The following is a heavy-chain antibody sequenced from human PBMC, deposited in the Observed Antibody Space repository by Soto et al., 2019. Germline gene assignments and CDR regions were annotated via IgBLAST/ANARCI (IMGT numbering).Heavy chain of an antibody. CDR3: AKARCITTDCYVPDY. J-gene: IGHJ4*02. CDR1: GFTFSTYT. CDR2: ISGSGGRP. D-gene: IGHD3-10*01. V-gene: IGHV3-23*01. Sequence: EVQLLESGGGLVQPGGSLRLSCVASGFTFSTYTMSWVRQAPGKGLEWVSVISGSGGRPSYADSVQGRFSNSRDNPKNTLDLQMNGLRGEDTARYYCAKARCITTDCYVPDYWGQGTLVTVSS.